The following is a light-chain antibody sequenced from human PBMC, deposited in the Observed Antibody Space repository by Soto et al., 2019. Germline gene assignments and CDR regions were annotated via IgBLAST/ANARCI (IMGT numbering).Light chain of an antibody. CDR2: DVS. Sequence: QSALTQPASVSGSPGQSITICCTGTSSDVGGYNYFSWYQQHPGKPPKLMIYDVSNRPSGVSNRFSGSKSGNTASLTISGLQAEDEADYYCSSYTSSSTLYVFGTGTKLTVL. J-gene: IGLJ1*01. V-gene: IGLV2-14*01. CDR3: SSYTSSSTLYV. CDR1: SSDVGGYNY.